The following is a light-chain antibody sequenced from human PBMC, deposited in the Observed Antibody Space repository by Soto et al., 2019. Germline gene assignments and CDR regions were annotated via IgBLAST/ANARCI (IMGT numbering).Light chain of an antibody. CDR1: SSDVGAYKY. J-gene: IGLJ1*01. V-gene: IGLV2-8*01. Sequence: QSALTQPPSASGSPGQSVTISCTGSSSDVGAYKYVSWYQQHPGKVPKLMIYEVSKRPSGVPDRFSGSKSGNTASLTVSGLQAEDEADYYCSSYAGSNIDYVFGTGTKLTVL. CDR2: EVS. CDR3: SSYAGSNIDYV.